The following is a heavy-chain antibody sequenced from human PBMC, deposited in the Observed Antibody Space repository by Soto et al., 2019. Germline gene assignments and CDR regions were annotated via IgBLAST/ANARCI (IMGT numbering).Heavy chain of an antibody. V-gene: IGHV1-18*01. D-gene: IGHD5-12*01. J-gene: IGHJ5*02. Sequence: ASVKVSCKASGYTFTSYGISWVRQAPGQGLEWMGWISAYNGNTNYAQKLQGRVTMTTDTSTSTAYMELRSLRSDDTAVYYCARDPDRWLQSRHNWFDPWGQGTLVTSPQ. CDR3: ARDPDRWLQSRHNWFDP. CDR2: ISAYNGNT. CDR1: GYTFTSYG.